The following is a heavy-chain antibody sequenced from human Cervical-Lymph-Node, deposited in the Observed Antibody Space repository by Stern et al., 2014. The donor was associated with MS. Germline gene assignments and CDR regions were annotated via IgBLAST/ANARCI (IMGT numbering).Heavy chain of an antibody. J-gene: IGHJ4*02. Sequence: VQLVESGGGVVQPGRSLRLSCAASGYTFSIYPMHWVRQAPGKGLERVAVISYDASTKNYAESVKGRFTISRDNSKNTVYLQMNSLRADDTAVYYCATPAAAVTTYYWGQGTLVTVSS. CDR3: ATPAAAVTTYY. CDR1: GYTFSIYP. CDR2: ISYDASTK. D-gene: IGHD4-17*01. V-gene: IGHV3-30*01.